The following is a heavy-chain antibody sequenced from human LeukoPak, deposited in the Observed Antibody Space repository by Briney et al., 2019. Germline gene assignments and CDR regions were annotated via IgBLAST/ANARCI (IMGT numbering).Heavy chain of an antibody. CDR3: ARDGTMVRGVIISALDP. V-gene: IGHV4-59*12. D-gene: IGHD3-10*01. J-gene: IGHJ5*02. Sequence: PSETLSLTCTVSGESISGFYWNWIRQPPGKGLEWLGYIYYSGSTNYNPSLKSRVTISIDTSKNQFSLKLSSVTAADTAVYYCARDGTMVRGVIISALDPWGQGTLVTVSS. CDR2: IYYSGST. CDR1: GESISGFY.